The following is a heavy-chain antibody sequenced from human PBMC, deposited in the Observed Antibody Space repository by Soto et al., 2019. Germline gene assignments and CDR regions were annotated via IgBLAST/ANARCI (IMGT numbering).Heavy chain of an antibody. V-gene: IGHV3-30-3*01. CDR2: ISYDGSNK. CDR1: GFTFSSYA. J-gene: IGHJ5*02. CDR3: ARDLHSSGWYACLGH. Sequence: GGSLRLSCAASGFTFSSYAMHWVRQAPGKGLEWVAVISYDGSNKYYADSVKGRFTISRDNSKNTLYLQMNSLRAEDTAVYYCARDLHSSGWYACLGHWGQGTLVTVSS. D-gene: IGHD6-19*01.